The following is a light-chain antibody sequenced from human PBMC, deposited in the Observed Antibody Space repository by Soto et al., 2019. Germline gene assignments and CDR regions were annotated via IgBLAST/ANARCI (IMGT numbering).Light chain of an antibody. Sequence: QSALTQPASVSGSPGQSITISCTGTSSDVGGYNYVSWYQHHPGKAPKLMIYEVSNRPSGVSNRFSGSKSGNTASLTISGLQAEDEADYYCSSYTSSSTFVVFGGGTKLTV. CDR3: SSYTSSSTFVV. V-gene: IGLV2-14*01. CDR2: EVS. CDR1: SSDVGGYNY. J-gene: IGLJ2*01.